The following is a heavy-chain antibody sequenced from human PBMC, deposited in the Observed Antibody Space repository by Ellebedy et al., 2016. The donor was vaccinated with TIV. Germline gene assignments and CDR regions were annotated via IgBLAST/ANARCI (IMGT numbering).Heavy chain of an antibody. Sequence: PGGSLRLSCAASGFTFSRYWMSWVRQAPGKGLEWVASIKQDGDEEHYVESVKGRFTVSRDNVRDSFYLQMNSLRAEDTAMYFCARDYLALRYFDWQNNYYFDLWGRGALVTVSS. CDR3: ARDYLALRYFDWQNNYYFDL. J-gene: IGHJ2*01. D-gene: IGHD3-9*01. CDR1: GFTFSRYW. V-gene: IGHV3-7*01. CDR2: IKQDGDEE.